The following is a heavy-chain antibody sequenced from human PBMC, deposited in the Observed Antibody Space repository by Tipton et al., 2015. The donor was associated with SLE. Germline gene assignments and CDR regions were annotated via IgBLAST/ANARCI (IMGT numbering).Heavy chain of an antibody. CDR3: ARQTIGLVIASREWYFDL. D-gene: IGHD2-21*01. J-gene: IGHJ2*01. Sequence: TLSLTCAVYGGSFSGYYWSWIRQPPGKGLEWIGSIYYTGNTYYNPSLKSRVTISVDTSKNQFSLKLSSVTAADTAVYYCARQTIGLVIASREWYFDLWGRGTLVTVSS. CDR1: GGSFSGYY. CDR2: IYYTGNT. V-gene: IGHV4-34*01.